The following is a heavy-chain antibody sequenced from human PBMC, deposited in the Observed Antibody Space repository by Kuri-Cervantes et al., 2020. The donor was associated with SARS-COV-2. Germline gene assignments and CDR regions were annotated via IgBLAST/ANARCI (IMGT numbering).Heavy chain of an antibody. J-gene: IGHJ4*02. CDR3: ALETFDY. CDR2: ISSSSSTI. CDR1: GFTFSSYS. V-gene: IGHV3-48*01. Sequence: GESLKISCAASGFTFSSYSMNWVRQAPGKGLEWVSYISSSSSTIYYADSVKGRFTISRDNAKNSLYLQMNSLRTEDTAVYYCALETFDYWGQGTLVTVSS.